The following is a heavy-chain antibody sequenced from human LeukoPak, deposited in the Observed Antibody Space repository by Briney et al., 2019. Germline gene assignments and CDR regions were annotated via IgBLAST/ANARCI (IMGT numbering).Heavy chain of an antibody. J-gene: IGHJ6*02. D-gene: IGHD2-15*01. Sequence: GASVKVSCKASGGTFSSYAISWVRQAPGQGLEWMGRIIPILGIANYAQKFQGRVTITADKSTSTAYMELSSLRSEDTAVYYCARDGYCSGGSCALMVYYYYGMDVWGQGTTVTVSS. V-gene: IGHV1-69*04. CDR2: IIPILGIA. CDR1: GGTFSSYA. CDR3: ARDGYCSGGSCALMVYYYYGMDV.